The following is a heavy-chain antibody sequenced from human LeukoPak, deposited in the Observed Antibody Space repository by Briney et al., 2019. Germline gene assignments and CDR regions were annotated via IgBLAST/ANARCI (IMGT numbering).Heavy chain of an antibody. V-gene: IGHV1-69*13. Sequence: ASVKVSCKASGGTLSDHVIIWVRQAPGHGLEWMGGIIPLKGTSKLTQKLQDRATISADESTNTVYMGVRSLRSEDTALYYCATYDVLTGFEYWGQGTLVIVSS. J-gene: IGHJ4*02. CDR1: GGTLSDHV. CDR2: IIPLKGTS. D-gene: IGHD3-9*01. CDR3: ATYDVLTGFEY.